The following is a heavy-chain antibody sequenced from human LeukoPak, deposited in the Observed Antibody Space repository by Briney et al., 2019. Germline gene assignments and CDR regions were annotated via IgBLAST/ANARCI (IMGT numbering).Heavy chain of an antibody. CDR2: IHHSGST. J-gene: IGHJ4*02. CDR1: GGSFSGYY. D-gene: IGHD3-3*01. CDR3: ASTYYDFWSGYYSASFDY. Sequence: SETLSLTCAVYGGSFSGYYWSWIRQPPGKGLEWIGEIHHSGSTNYNPSLKSRVTISVDTSKNQFSLKLSSVTAADTAVYYCASTYYDFWSGYYSASFDYWGQGTLVTVSS. V-gene: IGHV4-34*01.